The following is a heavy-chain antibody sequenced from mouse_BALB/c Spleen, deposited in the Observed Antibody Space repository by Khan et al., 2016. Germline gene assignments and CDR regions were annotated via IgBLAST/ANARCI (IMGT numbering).Heavy chain of an antibody. CDR1: GYTFTDYS. Sequence: QVQLKQSGPELKKPGEIVKISCKASGYTFTDYSIHWVKQAPGKGLKWMGWINTETGEPTYADDFKGRFAFSLETSASTAYLQINNLKNEDTATYFCAPVPAYWGQGTLVTVSA. V-gene: IGHV9-2-1*01. CDR2: INTETGEP. J-gene: IGHJ3*01. CDR3: APVPAY.